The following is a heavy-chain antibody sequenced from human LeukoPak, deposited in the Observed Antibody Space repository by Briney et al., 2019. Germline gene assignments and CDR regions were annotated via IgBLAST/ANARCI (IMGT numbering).Heavy chain of an antibody. CDR1: GYXFTSYG. V-gene: IGHV1-18*01. D-gene: IGHD4-23*01. CDR2: ISAYNGNT. J-gene: IGHJ6*02. Sequence: ASVKVSCKASGYXFTSYGISWVRQAPGQGREWLGWISAYNGNTNYAQKLQGRVTMTTDTSTSTAYMELRSLRSDDTAVYYCARDYGGNSPYGMDVWGQGTLVTVSS. CDR3: ARDYGGNSPYGMDV.